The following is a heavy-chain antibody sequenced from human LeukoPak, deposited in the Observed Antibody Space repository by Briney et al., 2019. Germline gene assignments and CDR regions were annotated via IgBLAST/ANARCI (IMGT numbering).Heavy chain of an antibody. V-gene: IGHV3-7*01. CDR1: GSTFSSYW. CDR3: ARGRRGSYYFDY. Sequence: GGSLRLSCAASGSTFSSYWMSWVRQAPGKGLEWVANIKQDGSEKYYVDSVKGRFTISRDNAKNSLYLQMNSLRAEDTAVYYCARGRRGSYYFDYWGQGTLVTVSS. D-gene: IGHD3-10*01. J-gene: IGHJ4*02. CDR2: IKQDGSEK.